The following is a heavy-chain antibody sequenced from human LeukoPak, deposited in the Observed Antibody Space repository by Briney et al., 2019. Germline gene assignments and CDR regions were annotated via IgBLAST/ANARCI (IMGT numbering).Heavy chain of an antibody. J-gene: IGHJ3*02. CDR3: ASARPTSSWTAFDI. CDR1: GFTFSDYN. V-gene: IGHV3-48*02. CDR2: ISTSSITK. Sequence: PGGSLRLSCAASGFTFSDYNMNWVRQAPGKGLEWVSYISTSSITKYYADSVKGRFSISRDNAKNSLYLQMNSLRDEDTAVYYCASARPTSSWTAFDIWGQGTMVTVSS. D-gene: IGHD6-13*01.